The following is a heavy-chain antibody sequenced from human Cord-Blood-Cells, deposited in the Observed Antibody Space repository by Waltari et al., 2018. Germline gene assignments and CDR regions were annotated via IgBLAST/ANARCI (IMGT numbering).Heavy chain of an antibody. CDR1: GYTFTRYY. CDR3: ARDPSSSSWLFDY. V-gene: IGHV1-46*01. D-gene: IGHD6-13*01. CDR2: INPSGGST. Sequence: QVQLVQSGAEVKKPGASVKVSCKASGYTFTRYYMHWVRQAPGQGIEWMGIINPSGGSTSYVQKFQCRVTMTRDTSTGTVYMELSSLRSEDTAVYYCARDPSSSSWLFDYWGQGTLVTVSS. J-gene: IGHJ4*02.